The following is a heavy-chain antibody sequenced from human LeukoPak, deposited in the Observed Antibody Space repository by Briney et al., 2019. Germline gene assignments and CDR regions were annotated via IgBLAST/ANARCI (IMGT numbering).Heavy chain of an antibody. J-gene: IGHJ4*02. CDR1: GFTFSSYW. V-gene: IGHV3-74*01. CDR2: INTDGRST. CDR3: ARPSAAGPYFDY. Sequence: GGSLRLSCAASGFTFSSYWMHWVRQAPGKGLVWVSHINTDGRSTGHADSVKGRFTISRDNAKNTLYLQMNSLRAEDTAVYYCARPSAAGPYFDYWGQGTLVTVFS. D-gene: IGHD6-13*01.